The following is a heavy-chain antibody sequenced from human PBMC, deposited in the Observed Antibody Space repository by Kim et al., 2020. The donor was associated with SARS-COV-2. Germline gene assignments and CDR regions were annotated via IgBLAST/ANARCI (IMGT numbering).Heavy chain of an antibody. Sequence: GGSLRLSCAASGFTFSSYDMHWVRQATGKGLEWVSASGTAGDTYYPGSVKGRFTISRENAKNSLYLQMNSLRAGDTAVYYCAREGRVAGTGYYFDYWGQGTLVTVSS. V-gene: IGHV3-13*01. CDR1: GFTFSSYD. CDR2: SGTAGDT. J-gene: IGHJ4*02. D-gene: IGHD6-19*01. CDR3: AREGRVAGTGYYFDY.